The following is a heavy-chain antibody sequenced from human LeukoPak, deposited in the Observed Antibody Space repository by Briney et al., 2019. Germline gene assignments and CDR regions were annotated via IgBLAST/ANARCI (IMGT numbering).Heavy chain of an antibody. J-gene: IGHJ4*02. Sequence: GGSLRLSCIASGFTFSNSAISWVRQAPGKGLEWVSGVSGSGGSTYYADSMKGRFTISRDNSKNTVYLQMNSLRAEDTAVYYRAQDTDFWSSNYFDYWGQGTLVTVSS. CDR1: GFTFSNSA. CDR2: VSGSGGST. D-gene: IGHD3-3*01. CDR3: AQDTDFWSSNYFDY. V-gene: IGHV3-23*01.